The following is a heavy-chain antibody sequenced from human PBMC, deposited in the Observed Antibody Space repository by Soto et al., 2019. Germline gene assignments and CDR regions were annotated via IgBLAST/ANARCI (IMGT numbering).Heavy chain of an antibody. D-gene: IGHD6-19*01. Sequence: VQLVESGGGVVQPGRSLRLSCAASGFTFSSYGMHWVRQAPGKGLEWVAVIWYDGSNKYYADSVKGRFTISRDNSKNTLYLQMNSLRAEDTAVYYCARDSGIAGAYGMDVWGQGTTVTVSS. CDR1: GFTFSSYG. J-gene: IGHJ6*02. V-gene: IGHV3-33*01. CDR3: ARDSGIAGAYGMDV. CDR2: IWYDGSNK.